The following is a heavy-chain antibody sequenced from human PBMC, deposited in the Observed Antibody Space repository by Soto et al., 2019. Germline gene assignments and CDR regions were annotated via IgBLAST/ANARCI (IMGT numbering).Heavy chain of an antibody. CDR2: IKDGGYT. D-gene: IGHD5-12*01. V-gene: IGHV4-34*01. CDR1: GGSLSGYY. J-gene: IGHJ4*02. Sequence: QVQLQQWGAGLLKPSETLSLNCGVNGGSLSGYYWSWIRQPPGKGLEWIGEIKDGGYTNYSPSLKSRATISLDRSNNQFSLRLNSVTAADTGVYYCARGQEGVVATHWDQGALVTVSS. CDR3: ARGQEGVVATH.